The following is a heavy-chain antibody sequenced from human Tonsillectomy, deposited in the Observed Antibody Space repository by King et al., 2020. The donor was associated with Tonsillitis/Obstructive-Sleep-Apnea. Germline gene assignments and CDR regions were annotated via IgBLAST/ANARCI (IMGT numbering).Heavy chain of an antibody. Sequence: QLQESGPGLVKPSQTLSLTCTVSGGSISSSGSYWSWIRQRPGKGLEWIGNIYYSGSTYYNPSLKSRVTVSVDTSNNQFSLRLSSVTAADTAVYYCATTRDYCSGLSCYPNWFDPWGQGTLVTVSS. V-gene: IGHV4-31*03. CDR2: IYYSGST. J-gene: IGHJ5*02. D-gene: IGHD2-15*01. CDR1: GGSISSSGSY. CDR3: ATTRDYCSGLSCYPNWFDP.